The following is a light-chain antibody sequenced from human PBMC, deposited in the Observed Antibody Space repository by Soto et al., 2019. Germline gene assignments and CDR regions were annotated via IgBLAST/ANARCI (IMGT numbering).Light chain of an antibody. V-gene: IGKV1-39*01. CDR3: QQSYSTPLWT. CDR1: QSISSY. J-gene: IGKJ1*01. CDR2: AAS. Sequence: DIQMTQSPSSLSASVGDRVTITCRASQSISSYLNWYQQKPGKAPKLLIYAASSLQSGVPSRFSGSGSGTDFTLTISSLQPEHFATYYCQQSYSTPLWTFGQGTKVEIK.